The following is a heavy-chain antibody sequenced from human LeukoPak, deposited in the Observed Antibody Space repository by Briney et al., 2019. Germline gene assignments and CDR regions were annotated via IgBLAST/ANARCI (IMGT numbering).Heavy chain of an antibody. D-gene: IGHD3-10*01. Sequence: GASVKVSCKASGYTFTSYYMHWVRQAPGQGLEWMGIINPSGGSTSYAQKFQGRVTMTRDTSTSTVYMELSSLRSEDTAVYYCASYGSGSYFRADAFDIWGQGTMVTVSS. CDR1: GYTFTSYY. J-gene: IGHJ3*02. V-gene: IGHV1-46*03. CDR3: ASYGSGSYFRADAFDI. CDR2: INPSGGST.